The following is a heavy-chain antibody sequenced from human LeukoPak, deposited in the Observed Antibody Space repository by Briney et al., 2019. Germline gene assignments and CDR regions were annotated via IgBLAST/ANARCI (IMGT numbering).Heavy chain of an antibody. CDR1: GYSISSNHW. J-gene: IGHJ4*02. Sequence: SETLSLTCAVSGYSISSNHWWGWIRQPPGKGLEWIGYIFYAGSTYYNPSLKSRVTMSVDTSRNQFSLRLSSVTAVDTAVYYCARIGPILGAAWVDYWGQGTLVSVSS. D-gene: IGHD3-3*02. V-gene: IGHV4-28*01. CDR3: ARIGPILGAAWVDY. CDR2: IFYAGST.